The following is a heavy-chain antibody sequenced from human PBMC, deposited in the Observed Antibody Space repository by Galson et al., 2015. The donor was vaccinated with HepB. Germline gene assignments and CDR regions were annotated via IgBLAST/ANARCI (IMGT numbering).Heavy chain of an antibody. CDR3: ARDSVSSSWYDLWGSGWQLDY. Sequence: LRLSCAASGFTFSSYWMHWVRQAPGKGLVWVSRINSDGSSTSYADSVKGRFTISRDNAKNTLYLQMNSLRAEDTAVYYCARDSVSSSWYDLWGSGWQLDYWGQGTLVTVSS. CDR2: INSDGSST. J-gene: IGHJ4*02. CDR1: GFTFSSYW. D-gene: IGHD6-13*01. V-gene: IGHV3-74*01.